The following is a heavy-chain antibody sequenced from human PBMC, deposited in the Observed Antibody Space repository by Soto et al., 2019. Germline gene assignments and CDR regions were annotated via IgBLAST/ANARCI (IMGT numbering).Heavy chain of an antibody. CDR2: IYLAGST. Sequence: PSETLSLTCTVSGGSITNSNWWSWVRLPPAKGLEWIGDIYLAGSTKYNPSLERRVTMSVDTSNNQFALTLTSVTAADTAVYFCARGPPIVGNTTPLDSWGQGTLVTVSS. V-gene: IGHV4-4*02. J-gene: IGHJ4*02. CDR3: ARGPPIVGNTTPLDS. D-gene: IGHD2-21*01. CDR1: GGSITNSNW.